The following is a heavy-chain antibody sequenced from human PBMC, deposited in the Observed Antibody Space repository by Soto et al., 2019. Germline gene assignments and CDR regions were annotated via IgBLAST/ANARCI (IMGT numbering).Heavy chain of an antibody. V-gene: IGHV1-69*01. CDR1: GGSFSDLA. D-gene: IGHD2-15*01. CDR3: ARGAIVAVPAALSSYHDYTNYRFDS. CDR2: IIPMFAAT. J-gene: IGHJ4*02. Sequence: QVQLAQSGAEMTKPGSSLKVSCRASGGSFSDLAFSWVRQAPGQGLEWMGGIIPMFAATKYAQRLQDRVTITADESTNTVYLALNSLTSEDTAIYYCARGAIVAVPAALSSYHDYTNYRFDSWGQGTLVTVSS.